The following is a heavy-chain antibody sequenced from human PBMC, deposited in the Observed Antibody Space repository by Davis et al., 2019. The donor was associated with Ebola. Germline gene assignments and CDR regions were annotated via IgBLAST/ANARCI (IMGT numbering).Heavy chain of an antibody. CDR3: TTVTPYGMDV. D-gene: IGHD4-11*01. Sequence: GESLKISCAASGFTFSGSSMHWVRQASGKGLEWVGRIRSKANSYATAYAASVKGRFTIASDDSKNTAYLQMNSLKTEDTAVYYCTTVTPYGMDVWGQGTTVTVSS. V-gene: IGHV3-73*01. CDR1: GFTFSGSS. CDR2: IRSKANSYAT. J-gene: IGHJ6*02.